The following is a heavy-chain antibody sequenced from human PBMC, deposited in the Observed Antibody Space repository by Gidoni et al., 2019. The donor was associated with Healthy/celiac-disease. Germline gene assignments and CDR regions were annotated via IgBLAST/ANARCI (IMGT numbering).Heavy chain of an antibody. D-gene: IGHD3-10*01. CDR2: ISWNSGSI. CDR3: AKDMHGSGSYYKDPEEYYYGMDV. CDR1: GFTFDDSA. V-gene: IGHV3-9*01. J-gene: IGHJ6*02. Sequence: EVQLVESGGGLVQPGRSLSLSCAASGFTFDDSAMHWVRQAPGKGLGWVSGISWNSGSIGYADSVKGRFTISRDNAKNSLYLQMNSLRAEDTALYYCAKDMHGSGSYYKDPEEYYYGMDVWGQGTTVTVSS.